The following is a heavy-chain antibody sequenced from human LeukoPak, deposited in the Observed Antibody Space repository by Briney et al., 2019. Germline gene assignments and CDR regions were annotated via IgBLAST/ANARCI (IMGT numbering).Heavy chain of an antibody. D-gene: IGHD3-22*01. J-gene: IGHJ4*02. CDR2: IVVGSGNT. CDR3: AAADSYYYDSSGYYAFDY. V-gene: IGHV1-58*01. CDR1: GFTFTSSA. Sequence: ASVKVSCKASGFTFTSSAVQWVRQARGQRLEWIGWIVVGSGNTNYAQKFQERVTITRDMSTSTAYMELSSLRSEDTAVYYCAAADSYYYDSSGYYAFDYWGQGTLVTVSS.